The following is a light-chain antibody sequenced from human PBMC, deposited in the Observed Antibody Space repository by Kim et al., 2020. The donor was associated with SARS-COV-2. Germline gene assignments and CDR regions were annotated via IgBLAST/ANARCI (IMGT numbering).Light chain of an antibody. J-gene: IGKJ4*01. CDR2: AAS. CDR1: QGISSY. V-gene: IGKV1-16*02. CDR3: QQYNSYPLT. Sequence: GAVGDRITISWRASQGISSYLAWFQQKPERAPKSLVYAASTLRSGVPSKFSGSGSGTDFTLTISSLQPEDFATYYCQQYNSYPLTFGGGTKVDIK.